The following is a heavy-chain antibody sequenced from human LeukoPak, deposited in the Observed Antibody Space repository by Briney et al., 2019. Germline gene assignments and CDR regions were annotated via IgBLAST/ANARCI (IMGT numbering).Heavy chain of an antibody. CDR2: ISESSLST. Sequence: PGGSLRLSCAASGFPLSTYAMTWVRQGPGKGLEWVSSISESSLSTYYADSVKGRFTISRDNSKNTLYLQMNSLRAEDTAVYYCAKIRSRRLWDYGDLDIWGQGTLVTVSS. CDR1: GFPLSTYA. CDR3: AKIRSRRLWDYGDLDI. J-gene: IGHJ4*02. D-gene: IGHD4-17*01. V-gene: IGHV3-23*01.